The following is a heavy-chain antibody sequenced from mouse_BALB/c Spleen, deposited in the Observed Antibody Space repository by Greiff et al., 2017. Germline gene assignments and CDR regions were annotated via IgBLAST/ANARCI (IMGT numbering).Heavy chain of an antibody. Sequence: VQLKESGGGLVQPGGSRKLSCAASGFTFSSFGMHWVRQAPETGLEWVAYISSGSSTIYYADTVKGRFTISRDNPKNTLFLQMTSLRSEDTAMYYCARSGVYYGSAWFAYWGQGTLVTVSA. CDR3: ARSGVYYGSAWFAY. CDR1: GFTFSSFG. V-gene: IGHV5-17*02. J-gene: IGHJ3*01. D-gene: IGHD1-1*01. CDR2: ISSGSSTI.